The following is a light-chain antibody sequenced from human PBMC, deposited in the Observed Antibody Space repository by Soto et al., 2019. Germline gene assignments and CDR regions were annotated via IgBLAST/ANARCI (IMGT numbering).Light chain of an antibody. CDR2: AAS. CDR1: QGISSY. CDR3: QQLNSYPLT. V-gene: IGKV1-9*01. J-gene: IGKJ3*01. Sequence: IQFTQSPSSLSASVGDRVTITCRASQGISSYLAWYQQKPGKAPKLLIYAASTLQSGVPSRFSGSGSGTDFTLTISSLQPEDFATYYCQQLNSYPLTFGPGTKVDIK.